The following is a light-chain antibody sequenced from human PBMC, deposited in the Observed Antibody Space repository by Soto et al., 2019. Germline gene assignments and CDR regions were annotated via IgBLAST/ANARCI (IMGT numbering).Light chain of an antibody. J-gene: IGLJ3*02. CDR1: SSDIGGYNY. Sequence: QSALTQPASVSGSPGQSITISCTGSSSDIGGYNYVSWYQQYPGKAPKLLIYEVSNRPSGVSNRFSGSKSGNTASLTISGLQAEDKADYYCSSYATSIGVFGGGTKVTVL. V-gene: IGLV2-14*03. CDR3: SSYATSIGV. CDR2: EVS.